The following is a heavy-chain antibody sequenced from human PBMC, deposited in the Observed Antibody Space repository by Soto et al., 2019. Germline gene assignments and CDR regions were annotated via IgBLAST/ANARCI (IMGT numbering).Heavy chain of an antibody. J-gene: IGHJ1*01. D-gene: IGHD2-8*01. CDR3: ARDEDTIGHFSYFQP. CDR2: IQYDGTNA. CDR1: GFTFSYYG. Sequence: QVQLVESGGGVVQPGRSLRLSCVTSGFTFSYYGMHWGRQAPGKGLDWVAGIQYDGTNAYYADSVKGRFTISRDNSKNTLYLQMNSLRADDTAVYYCARDEDTIGHFSYFQPWGQGTQVTVSS. V-gene: IGHV3-33*01.